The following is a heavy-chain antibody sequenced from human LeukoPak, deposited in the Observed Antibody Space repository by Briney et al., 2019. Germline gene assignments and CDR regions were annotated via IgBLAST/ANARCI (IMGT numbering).Heavy chain of an antibody. CDR3: ARDPTSRVGGPYNWFDP. V-gene: IGHV1-2*02. Sequence: ASVKVSCKASGYTFTGYYMHWVRQAPGQGLEWMGWINPNSGGTNYAQKFQGRVTMTRDTSISTAYMELSSLRSEDTAVYYCARDPTSRVGGPYNWFDPWGQGTLVTVSS. J-gene: IGHJ5*02. CDR1: GYTFTGYY. D-gene: IGHD1-26*01. CDR2: INPNSGGT.